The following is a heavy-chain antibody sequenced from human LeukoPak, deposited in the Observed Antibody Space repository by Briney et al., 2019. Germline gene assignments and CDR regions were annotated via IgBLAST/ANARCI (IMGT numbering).Heavy chain of an antibody. CDR1: GGSVSSYY. J-gene: IGHJ6*03. CDR2: IYTSGST. V-gene: IGHV4-4*07. Sequence: SETLSLTCTVSGGSVSSYYWSWTRQPAGKGLEWIGRIYTSGSTNYNPSLKSRVTMSVDTSKNQFSLKLSSVTAADTAVYYCARGVVATIYDYYYYYMDVWGKGTTVTISS. D-gene: IGHD5-12*01. CDR3: ARGVVATIYDYYYYYMDV.